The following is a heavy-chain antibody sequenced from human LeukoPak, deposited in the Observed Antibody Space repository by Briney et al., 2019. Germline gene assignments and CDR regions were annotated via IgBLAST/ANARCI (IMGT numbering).Heavy chain of an antibody. CDR2: IDSSSSTS. V-gene: IGHV3-48*01. J-gene: IGHJ5*02. CDR3: AKSSSGWPYSWFDP. Sequence: GGSLRLSCAASGFTFSGYSMNWVRQAPGKGLECISYIDSSSSTSYYADSVKGRFTISRDNAKNLLFLQMNSLRVEDTAVYYCAKSSSGWPYSWFDPWGQGTLVTVSS. CDR1: GFTFSGYS. D-gene: IGHD6-19*01.